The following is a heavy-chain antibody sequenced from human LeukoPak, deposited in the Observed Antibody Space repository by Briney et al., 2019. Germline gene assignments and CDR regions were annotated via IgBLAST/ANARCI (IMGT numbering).Heavy chain of an antibody. CDR2: ISGSGGST. V-gene: IGHV3-23*01. D-gene: IGHD3-16*02. J-gene: IGHJ4*02. CDR3: ARADTFGGVIAPDY. CDR1: GFTFSSYA. Sequence: GGSLRLSCAASGFTFSSYAMSWVRQAPGKGLEWVSAISGSGGSTYYADSVKGRFTISRDNSKNTLYLQMNSLRAEDTAVYYCARADTFGGVIAPDYWGQGTLVTVSS.